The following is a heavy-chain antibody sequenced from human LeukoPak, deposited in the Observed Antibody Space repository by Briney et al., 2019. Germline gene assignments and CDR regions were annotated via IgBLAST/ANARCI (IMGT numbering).Heavy chain of an antibody. Sequence: GGSLRLSCAASGFTFSNYWMSWVRQAPGQGLEWVANIRQDGNEKYYVGSVRGRFTISRDNAKNSLYLQMNSLRAEDTAVYYCAMHYDILTGTFPYYWGQGTLVTVSS. CDR1: GFTFSNYW. CDR2: IRQDGNEK. CDR3: AMHYDILTGTFPYY. V-gene: IGHV3-7*03. J-gene: IGHJ4*02. D-gene: IGHD3-9*01.